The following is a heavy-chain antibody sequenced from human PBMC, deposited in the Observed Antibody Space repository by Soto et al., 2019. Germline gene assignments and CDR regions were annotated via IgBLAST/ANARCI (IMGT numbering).Heavy chain of an antibody. Sequence: SETLSLTCTVSSAPITKYYWGWVRQAPGRGLEWVGFTHHSGYISYSPSLKSRVTISVDTSKNQFSLRLPSVTAADTAVFYCASQLESTTYFDYWGRGTLVTVSS. V-gene: IGHV4-59*08. J-gene: IGHJ4*02. D-gene: IGHD1-1*01. CDR2: THHSGYI. CDR3: ASQLESTTYFDY. CDR1: SAPITKYY.